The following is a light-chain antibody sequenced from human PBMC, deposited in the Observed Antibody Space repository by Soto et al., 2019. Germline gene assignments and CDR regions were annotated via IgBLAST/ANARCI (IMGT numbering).Light chain of an antibody. CDR3: CSYAGSYSYV. CDR1: NSDVGGYNY. CDR2: EVS. Sequence: QSVLTQPASVSGSPGQSITISCTGTNSDVGGYNYVSWYQQHPGKAPKLMIYEVSNRPSGVSNRFSGSSSGNTASLTISGLQAEDEADYFCCSYAGSYSYVFGTGTKVTVL. J-gene: IGLJ1*01. V-gene: IGLV2-14*01.